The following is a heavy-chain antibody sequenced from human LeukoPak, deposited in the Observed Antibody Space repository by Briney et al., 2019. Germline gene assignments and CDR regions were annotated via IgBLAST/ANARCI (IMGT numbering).Heavy chain of an antibody. J-gene: IGHJ4*02. D-gene: IGHD3-3*01. CDR3: ARVPYDFWSGSFFDY. CDR1: GGSISGSY. CDR2: MYNSGST. V-gene: IGHV4-59*12. Sequence: PSETLSLTCTVSGGSISGSYWIWIRQPPGKGLEWIAYMYNSGSTNYNPSLKSRVTISIDTSKNQFSLKLSSLTAADTAVYYCARVPYDFWSGSFFDYWGQGTLVTVSS.